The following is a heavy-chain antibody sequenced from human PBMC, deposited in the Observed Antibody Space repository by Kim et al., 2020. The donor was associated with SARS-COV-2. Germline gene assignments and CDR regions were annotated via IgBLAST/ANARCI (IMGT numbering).Heavy chain of an antibody. CDR2: IIPIFGTA. CDR1: GGTFSSYA. D-gene: IGHD6-19*01. V-gene: IGHV1-69*13. CDR3: ARARGYSSGWYSLGDYYYGMDV. J-gene: IGHJ6*02. Sequence: SVKVSCKASGGTFSSYAISWVRQAPGQGLEWMGGIIPIFGTANYAQKFQGRVTITADESTSTAYMELSSLRSEDTAVYYCARARGYSSGWYSLGDYYYGMDVWGQGTTVTVSS.